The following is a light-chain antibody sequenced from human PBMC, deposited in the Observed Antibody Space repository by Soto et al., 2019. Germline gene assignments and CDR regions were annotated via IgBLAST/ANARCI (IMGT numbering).Light chain of an antibody. V-gene: IGKV3-15*01. J-gene: IGKJ1*01. Sequence: EVVMTQSPATLSVSPGERATLSCRASQSVNANLAWYQQKPGQAPRLLIHGASNRATGIPARFSGSGFGTEFILAISSLQSEDFAVSDCQQYNTWLWTFGQGTKVEI. CDR2: GAS. CDR1: QSVNAN. CDR3: QQYNTWLWT.